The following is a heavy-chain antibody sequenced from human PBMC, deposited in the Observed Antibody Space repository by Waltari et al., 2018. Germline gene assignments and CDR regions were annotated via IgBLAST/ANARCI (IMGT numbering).Heavy chain of an antibody. J-gene: IGHJ4*02. Sequence: EVQLVESGGGLVKPGGSLRLSCAASGFTFSSYSMNWVRQGPGNGRAWDGSMRSSSSYIYYANAVKGRLTMSRDKTKNSQYTQMNCLRARDTAVYDWARQYSGYDLGLFDYWGQGTLVTVSS. D-gene: IGHD5-12*01. CDR1: GFTFSSYS. CDR3: ARQYSGYDLGLFDY. V-gene: IGHV3-21*01. CDR2: MRSSSSYI.